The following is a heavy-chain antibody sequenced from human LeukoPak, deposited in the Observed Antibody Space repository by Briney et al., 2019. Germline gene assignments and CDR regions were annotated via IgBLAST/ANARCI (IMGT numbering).Heavy chain of an antibody. Sequence: SETLSLTCTVSGGSISSGDYYWSWIRQPPGKGLEWIGYIYYSGSTYYNPSLKSRVTISVDTSKNQFPLKLSSVTAADTAVYYCARSVLYGHYLFDYWGQGTLVTVSS. J-gene: IGHJ4*02. CDR1: GGSISSGDYY. CDR2: IYYSGST. D-gene: IGHD2-8*01. CDR3: ARSVLYGHYLFDY. V-gene: IGHV4-30-4*01.